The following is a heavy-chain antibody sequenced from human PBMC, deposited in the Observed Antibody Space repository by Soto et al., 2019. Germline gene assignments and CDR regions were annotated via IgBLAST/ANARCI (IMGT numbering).Heavy chain of an antibody. J-gene: IGHJ6*02. Sequence: QVQLVEAGGGVVQPGRSLRLSCAASGFTFRIYAMHWVRQAPGKGLECLAVISYDGSNKFYRDSVKGRFTISRDNSKNTLYLQINILRYENTAVYYCARGDREDIAVVIGARPGEYGVDVWGQGTTVTFSS. CDR1: GFTFRIYA. D-gene: IGHD2-15*01. CDR2: ISYDGSNK. V-gene: IGHV3-30-3*01. CDR3: ARGDREDIAVVIGARPGEYGVDV.